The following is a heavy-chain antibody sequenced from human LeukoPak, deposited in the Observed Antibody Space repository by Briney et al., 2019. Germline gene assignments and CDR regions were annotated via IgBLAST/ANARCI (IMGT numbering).Heavy chain of an antibody. V-gene: IGHV3-64D*09. CDR3: VTSGANA. Sequence: GGSLRLSCSASGFTFSTSAMYWVRQAPGKGLEYVSAISHSGDTAYYTGSVKGRFTISRDNSKNTLYLQMSSLRPEDTAVYYCVTSGANAWGQGILVTVSS. D-gene: IGHD4/OR15-4a*01. CDR2: ISHSGDTA. CDR1: GFTFSTSA. J-gene: IGHJ5*02.